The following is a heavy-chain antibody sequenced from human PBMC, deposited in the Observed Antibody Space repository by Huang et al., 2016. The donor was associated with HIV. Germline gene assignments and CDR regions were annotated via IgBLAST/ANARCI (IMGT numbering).Heavy chain of an antibody. J-gene: IGHJ3*01. CDR1: GFSLSTSGAG. V-gene: IGHV2-5*02. CDR3: AHRLHLGGAWDGGTLDV. Sequence: QITLKESGPTLVKPTQTLTLTCAFSGFSLSTSGAGVGWIRQPPGGVLEWLAFIYRDGEPPYNPSRKSRLSCTSVTSENQVVLTLTNMDPVDTGTYFCAHRLHLGGAWDGGTLDVWGPGTMVTVSS. D-gene: IGHD2-15*01. CDR2: IYRDGEP.